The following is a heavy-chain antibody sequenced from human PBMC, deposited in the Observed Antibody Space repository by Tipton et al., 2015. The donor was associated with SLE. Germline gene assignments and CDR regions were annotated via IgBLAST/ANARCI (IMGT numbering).Heavy chain of an antibody. Sequence: TLSLTCSVSGGSIRSHYWSWIRQPPGKGLEWIGEINHSGSTNYNPSLKSRVTISVDTSKNQFSLKLSSVTAADTAVYYCARHRLSYTFDIWGQGTMVTVSS. J-gene: IGHJ3*02. V-gene: IGHV4-59*08. CDR3: ARHRLSYTFDI. CDR1: GGSIRSHY. D-gene: IGHD3-10*01. CDR2: INHSGST.